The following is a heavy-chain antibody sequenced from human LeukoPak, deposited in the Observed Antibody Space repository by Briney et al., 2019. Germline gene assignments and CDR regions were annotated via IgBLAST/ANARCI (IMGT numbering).Heavy chain of an antibody. Sequence: GASVKVSCKASGYTFTSYGISWVRQAPGQGLEWMGWISAYNGNTNYAQKLQGRVTMTTDTSTSTAYMELRSPRSDDTAVYYCARSPPHNIAVAGTGFDYWGQGTLVTVSS. J-gene: IGHJ4*02. CDR1: GYTFTSYG. CDR2: ISAYNGNT. V-gene: IGHV1-18*01. D-gene: IGHD6-19*01. CDR3: ARSPPHNIAVAGTGFDY.